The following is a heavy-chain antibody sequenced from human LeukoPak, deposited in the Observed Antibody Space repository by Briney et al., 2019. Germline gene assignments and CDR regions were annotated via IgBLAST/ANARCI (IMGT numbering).Heavy chain of an antibody. D-gene: IGHD6-19*01. V-gene: IGHV3-7*01. CDR3: AKDRSGLNWYFDL. J-gene: IGHJ2*01. CDR2: INQDGSEK. Sequence: GGSLRLSCAASGFTFSSYWMSWVRQAPGKGLEWVANINQDGSEKYYVDSVKGRFTISRDNSKNTLYLQINSLRAEDTAVYFCAKDRSGLNWYFDLWGRGTLVTVSS. CDR1: GFTFSSYW.